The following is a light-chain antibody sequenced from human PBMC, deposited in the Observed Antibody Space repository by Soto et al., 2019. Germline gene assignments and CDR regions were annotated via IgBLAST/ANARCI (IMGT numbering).Light chain of an antibody. Sequence: IRMTQSPSSFSASTGDRVTITCRASQGISSYLAWYQQKPGKAPKLLIYAASTLQSGVPSRFSGSGSGTDFTLTISCLQSEDFATYYCQQYYNYPRAWTFGQGTKVDIK. CDR1: QGISSY. CDR3: QQYYNYPRAWT. J-gene: IGKJ1*01. CDR2: AAS. V-gene: IGKV1-8*01.